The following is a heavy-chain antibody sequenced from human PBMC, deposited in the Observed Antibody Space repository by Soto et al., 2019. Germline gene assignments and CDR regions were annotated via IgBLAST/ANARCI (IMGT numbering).Heavy chain of an antibody. D-gene: IGHD5-18*01. CDR1: GGSIKSYY. CDR3: AGGRYNYGI. Sequence: QVKLQESGPGLVKPSETLSLTCTVSGGSIKSYYWSWIRQPPGKGLEWIGYMYYSGNTNHNPSLKSRVTISVDTSKNQISLKMTSVTAADTAVYYCAGGRYNYGIWGQGTLVIVSS. CDR2: MYYSGNT. V-gene: IGHV4-59*01. J-gene: IGHJ4*02.